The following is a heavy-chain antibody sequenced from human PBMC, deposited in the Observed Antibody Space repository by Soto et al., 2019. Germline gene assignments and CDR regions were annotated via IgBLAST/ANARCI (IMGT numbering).Heavy chain of an antibody. CDR2: IYYSGRT. CDR3: ASTYYYDSSGYSGTLDY. V-gene: IGHV4-61*01. CDR1: GGSVSSGSYY. D-gene: IGHD3-22*01. Sequence: SETLSLTCTVSGGSVSSGSYYWSWIRQPPGKVLEWIGYIYYSGRTNYNPSLKSRVTISVDTSKNQFSLKLSSVTAADTAVYYCASTYYYDSSGYSGTLDYWGQGTLVTVSS. J-gene: IGHJ4*02.